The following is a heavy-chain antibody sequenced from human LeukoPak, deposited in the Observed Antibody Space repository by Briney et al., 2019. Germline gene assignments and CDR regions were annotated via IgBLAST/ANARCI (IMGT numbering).Heavy chain of an antibody. D-gene: IGHD3-22*01. CDR3: TTVGAARSGYYY. V-gene: IGHV3-15*07. Sequence: GGSLRLSCAASGFTFSNAWMNWVRQAPGKGLEWVGRIKSKTDGGTTDYTAPVKGRFTISRDDSKSTLYLQMNSLKPEDTAVYYCTTVGAARSGYYYWGQGSLVTVSS. CDR2: IKSKTDGGTT. CDR1: GFTFSNAW. J-gene: IGHJ4*02.